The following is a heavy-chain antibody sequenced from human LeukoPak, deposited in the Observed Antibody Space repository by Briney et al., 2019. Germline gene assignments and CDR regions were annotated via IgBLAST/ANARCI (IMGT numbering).Heavy chain of an antibody. Sequence: PSETLSLTCTVSAGSINSGDYYWSWIRQPAGKGLEWIGRIYSPGTNYNYNPSVKSRVTISVDTSKNQFSLKLSSVTAADTAVYYCARDLGWNYYYYMDVWGKGTTVTVSS. D-gene: IGHD6-19*01. CDR2: IYSPGTN. CDR1: AGSINSGDYY. V-gene: IGHV4-61*02. CDR3: ARDLGWNYYYYMDV. J-gene: IGHJ6*03.